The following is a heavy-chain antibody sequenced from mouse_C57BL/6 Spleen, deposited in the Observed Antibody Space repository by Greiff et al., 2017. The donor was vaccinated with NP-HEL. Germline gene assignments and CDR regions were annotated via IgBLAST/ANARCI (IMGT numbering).Heavy chain of an antibody. D-gene: IGHD1-1*01. CDR3: ARSNYSGSSQCSYAMDY. V-gene: IGHV1-7*01. J-gene: IGHJ4*01. CDR1: GYTFTSYW. Sequence: QVQLQQSGAELAKPGASVKLSCKASGYTFTSYWMHWVKQRPGQGLEWIGYINPSSGYTKYNQKFKDKATLTADKSSSTAYMQLSSLTYEDSAVYYCARSNYSGSSQCSYAMDYWGQGTSVTVSS. CDR2: INPSSGYT.